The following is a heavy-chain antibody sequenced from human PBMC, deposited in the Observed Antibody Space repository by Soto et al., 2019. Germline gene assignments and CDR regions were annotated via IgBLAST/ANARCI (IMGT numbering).Heavy chain of an antibody. CDR1: GGSISSGGYY. Sequence: ASETLSLTCTVSGGSISSGGYYWSWIRQHPGRGLEWIGYIYYSESIYYNPSLKSRVTISVDTSKNQFSLDLSSVTAADTAVYYCARVGYCSGGSCYGYYYYYGMDVWGQGTTVTVSS. J-gene: IGHJ6*02. CDR2: IYYSESI. D-gene: IGHD2-15*01. V-gene: IGHV4-31*03. CDR3: ARVGYCSGGSCYGYYYYYGMDV.